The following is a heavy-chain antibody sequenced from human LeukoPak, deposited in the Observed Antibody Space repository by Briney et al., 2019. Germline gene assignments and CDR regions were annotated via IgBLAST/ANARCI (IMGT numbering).Heavy chain of an antibody. CDR3: ARDVPGSIGTTARFDP. J-gene: IGHJ5*02. CDR1: GYTSRTYG. CDR2: ISFHNGNT. D-gene: IGHD1-1*01. Sequence: ASVKVSCKSSGYTSRTYGISWMRQAPGQGLEWMGWISFHNGNTNYAQKFHGRLTMTTDTSTSTAYMELRSLRSDDTGVYYCARDVPGSIGTTARFDPWGLGTLVTVSS. V-gene: IGHV1-18*01.